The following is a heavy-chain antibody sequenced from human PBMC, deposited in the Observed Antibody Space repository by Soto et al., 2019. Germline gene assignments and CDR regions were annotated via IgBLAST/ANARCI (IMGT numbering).Heavy chain of an antibody. Sequence: SETLSLTCAVSGGSISSSNWWSWVRQPPGKGLEWIGEIYHSGSTNYNPSLKSRVTISVDKSKNQFSLKLSSVTAADTAVYYCARRFWSANTQTYYYGMDVCGQGTTVTVSS. J-gene: IGHJ6*02. CDR1: GGSISSSNW. CDR3: ARRFWSANTQTYYYGMDV. V-gene: IGHV4-4*02. CDR2: IYHSGST. D-gene: IGHD3-3*01.